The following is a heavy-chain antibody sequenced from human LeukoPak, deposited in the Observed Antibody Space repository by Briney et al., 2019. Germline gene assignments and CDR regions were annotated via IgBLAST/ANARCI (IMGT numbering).Heavy chain of an antibody. CDR3: ARGMGSSGWPYDY. J-gene: IGHJ4*02. Sequence: ASVKVSCKASGYTFTGYYMHWVRQAPGQGLEWMGWINPNSGGTNYAQKFQGRVTMTRDTSISTAYMELSRLRSDDTAVYYCARGMGSSGWPYDYWGQGTLVTVSS. CDR1: GYTFTGYY. V-gene: IGHV1-2*02. D-gene: IGHD6-19*01. CDR2: INPNSGGT.